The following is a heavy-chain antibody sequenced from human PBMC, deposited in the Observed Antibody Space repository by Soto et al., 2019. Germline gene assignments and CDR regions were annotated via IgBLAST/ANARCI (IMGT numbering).Heavy chain of an antibody. CDR3: ARGLPAVAAADP. CDR1: GGSFSDYY. V-gene: IGHV4-34*01. Sequence: SETLSLTCAVYGGSFSDYYWTWIRQPPGKGLEWIGEINHGGITEYNPSLKSRVTISVDTSKDQFSLKVNSVTAADTAVYYCARGLPAVAAADPWGPGTLVTVSS. CDR2: INHGGIT. J-gene: IGHJ5*02. D-gene: IGHD6-13*01.